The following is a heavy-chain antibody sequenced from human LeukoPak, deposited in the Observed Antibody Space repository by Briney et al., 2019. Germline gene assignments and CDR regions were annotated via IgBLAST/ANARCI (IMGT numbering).Heavy chain of an antibody. CDR2: ISAYNGNT. CDR1: GYTFTSYG. D-gene: IGHD1-26*01. Sequence: GASVKVSCKASGYTFTSYGISWVRQAPGQGLEWMGCISAYNGNTNYAQKLQGRVTMTTDTSTSTAYMELRSLRSDDTAVYYCARARKWELLRSDPPDFDYWGQGTLVTVSS. V-gene: IGHV1-18*01. CDR3: ARARKWELLRSDPPDFDY. J-gene: IGHJ4*02.